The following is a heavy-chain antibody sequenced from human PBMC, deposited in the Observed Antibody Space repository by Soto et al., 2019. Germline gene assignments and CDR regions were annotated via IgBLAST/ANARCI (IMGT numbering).Heavy chain of an antibody. V-gene: IGHV1-69*13. CDR3: ASEPLRRYYGSGSYYADY. CDR2: IIPIFGTT. J-gene: IGHJ4*02. D-gene: IGHD3-10*01. CDR1: GGTFSSYA. Sequence: SVKVSCKASGGTFSSYAISWVRQAPGQGLEWMGGIIPIFGTTNYAQKFQGRVTITADESTSTAYMELSSLRSDDTAVFYCASEPLRRYYGSGSYYADYWGQGTLVTVSS.